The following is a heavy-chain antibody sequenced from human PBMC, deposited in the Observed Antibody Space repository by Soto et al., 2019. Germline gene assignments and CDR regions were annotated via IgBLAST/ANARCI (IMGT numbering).Heavy chain of an antibody. Sequence: SETLSLTCTVSGDSISSYNYHWTWIRQSPGKGPEWIGSGTTYYNPSLRSRVTISVDTXXXXXXLXMXSVXXADTAVYYCTTYGGDTGRFDYWGQGILVTVS. J-gene: IGHJ4*02. D-gene: IGHD4-17*01. V-gene: IGHV4-39*01. CDR1: GDSISSYNYH. CDR2: SGTT. CDR3: TTYGGDTGRFDY.